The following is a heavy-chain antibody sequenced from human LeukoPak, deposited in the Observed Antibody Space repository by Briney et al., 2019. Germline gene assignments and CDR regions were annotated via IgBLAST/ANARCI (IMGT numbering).Heavy chain of an antibody. J-gene: IGHJ4*02. CDR2: INGDGSHS. D-gene: IGHD6-13*01. Sequence: GGSPRLSCAASGFSFSNYWMTWVRQAPGKGLERVADINGDGSHSYCVDSVKGRFTLSRDNAKNSLFLQMNSLRAEDTAVYYCVKNSGWYCLDYWGQGTLVTVSS. V-gene: IGHV3-7*03. CDR1: GFSFSNYW. CDR3: VKNSGWYCLDY.